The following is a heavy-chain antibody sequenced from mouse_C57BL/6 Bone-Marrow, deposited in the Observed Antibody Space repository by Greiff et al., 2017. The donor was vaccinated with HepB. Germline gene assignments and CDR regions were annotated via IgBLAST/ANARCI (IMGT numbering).Heavy chain of an antibody. Sequence: EVKVVESGGDLVKPGGSLKLSCAASGFTFSSYGMSWVRQTPDKRLEWVATISSGGSYTYYPDSVKGRFTISRDNAKNTLYLQMSSLKSEDTAMYYCARPIYYGYDYWGQGTTLTVSS. CDR2: ISSGGSYT. D-gene: IGHD2-2*01. V-gene: IGHV5-6*01. J-gene: IGHJ2*01. CDR3: ARPIYYGYDY. CDR1: GFTFSSYG.